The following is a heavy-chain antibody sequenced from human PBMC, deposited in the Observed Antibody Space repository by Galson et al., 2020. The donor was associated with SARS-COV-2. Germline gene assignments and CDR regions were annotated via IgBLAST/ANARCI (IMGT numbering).Heavy chain of an antibody. CDR1: GGTFSSYA. CDR3: ATNYYDSSQPWSYWYFDL. Sequence: LEASVKVSCKASGGTFSSYAISWVRQAPGQGLEWMGGIIPIFGTANYAQKFQGRVTITTDKSTSTAYMELSSLRSEDTAVYYCATNYYDSSQPWSYWYFDLLGRGTLVTVSS. V-gene: IGHV1-69*05. J-gene: IGHJ2*01. CDR2: IIPIFGTA. D-gene: IGHD3-22*01.